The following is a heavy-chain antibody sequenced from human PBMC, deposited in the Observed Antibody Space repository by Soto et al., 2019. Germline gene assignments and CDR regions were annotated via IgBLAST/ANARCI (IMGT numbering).Heavy chain of an antibody. D-gene: IGHD3-22*01. J-gene: IGHJ3*02. CDR2: INHSGST. V-gene: IGHV4-34*01. CDR3: AKGLGITMIVVADDAFEN. Sequence: PSETLSLTCAVYGGSFSGYYWSWISQPPGKGLEWIGEINHSGSTNYNPSLKSRVTISVDTSKNQFSLKLSSVTAADTAVYYCAKGLGITMIVVADDAFENWGQGTMVTVSS. CDR1: GGSFSGYY.